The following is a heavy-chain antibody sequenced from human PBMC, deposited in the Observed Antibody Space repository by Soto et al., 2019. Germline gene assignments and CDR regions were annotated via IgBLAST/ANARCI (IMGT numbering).Heavy chain of an antibody. CDR1: GFTFSSYA. V-gene: IGHV3-23*01. J-gene: IGHJ4*02. Sequence: PGGSLRLSCAASGFTFSSYAMSWVRQAPGKGLEWVSAISGSGGSTYYADSVKGRFTISRDNSKNTLYLQMNSLRAEDTAVYYCAKDFYGSGSYYKGPLDYWGQGTLVTVS. D-gene: IGHD3-10*01. CDR3: AKDFYGSGSYYKGPLDY. CDR2: ISGSGGST.